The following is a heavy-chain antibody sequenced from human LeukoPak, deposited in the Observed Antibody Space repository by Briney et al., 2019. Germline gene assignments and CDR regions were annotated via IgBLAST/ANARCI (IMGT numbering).Heavy chain of an antibody. CDR2: IYYSGST. CDR1: GGSISSYY. CDR3: AGMTTLGYYYYGMDV. J-gene: IGHJ6*02. Sequence: SETLSLTCTVSGGSISSYYWSWIRQPPGKGLEWIGYIYYSGSTNYNPSLKSRVTISVDTSENQFSLKLSSVTAADTAVYYCAGMTTLGYYYYGMDVWGQGTTVTVS. D-gene: IGHD4-11*01. V-gene: IGHV4-59*08.